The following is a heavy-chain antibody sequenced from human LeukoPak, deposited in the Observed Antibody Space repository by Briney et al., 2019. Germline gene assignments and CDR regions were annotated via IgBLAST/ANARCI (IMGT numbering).Heavy chain of an antibody. Sequence: GGSLRLSCAASGFSFSIYAMSWVRQAPGKGLEWVSGIGPTGGSTYYADSVKGRFTISRDNSRNTLYLQMNSLRAEDTAMYYCARGHFGLDVWGQGTTVTVSS. J-gene: IGHJ6*02. CDR3: ARGHFGLDV. CDR2: IGPTGGST. V-gene: IGHV3-23*01. CDR1: GFSFSIYA.